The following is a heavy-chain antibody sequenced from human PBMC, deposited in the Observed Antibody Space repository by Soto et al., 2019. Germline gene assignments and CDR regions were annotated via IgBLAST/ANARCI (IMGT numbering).Heavy chain of an antibody. CDR2: SSYNGAT. V-gene: IGHV4-39*01. CDR3: ARHRIEVVRRGFDI. CDR1: TDSSSFTNSY. D-gene: IGHD3-10*01. Sequence: QLQLPESGPGLVKPSETLSHTCTVSTDSSSFTNSYWGWSRQPPGKGLQWIGSSSYNGATFCNPSLKARVVLSFDTSKKQACLQVTSVTAAATAVYFCARHRIEVVRRGFDIWGQGRPVTVSS. J-gene: IGHJ4*02.